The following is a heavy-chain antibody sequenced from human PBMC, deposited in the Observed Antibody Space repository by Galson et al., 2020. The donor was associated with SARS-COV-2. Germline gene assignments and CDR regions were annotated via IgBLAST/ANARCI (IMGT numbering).Heavy chain of an antibody. CDR2: INPNSGGT. CDR3: ARRYCTNGVCIDY. Sequence: ASVKVSCKAPGYTFTGYYMHWVRQAPGQGLEWMGWINPNSGGTNYAQKFQGRVTMTRDTYISTAYMELSRLRSDDTAVYYCARRYCTNGVCIDYWGQGTLVTVSS. V-gene: IGHV1-2*02. J-gene: IGHJ4*02. CDR1: GYTFTGYY. D-gene: IGHD2-8*01.